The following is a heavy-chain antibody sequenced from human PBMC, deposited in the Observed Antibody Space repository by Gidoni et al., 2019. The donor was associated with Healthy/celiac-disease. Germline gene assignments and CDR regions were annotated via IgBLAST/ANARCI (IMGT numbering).Heavy chain of an antibody. CDR1: VFTFSSYS. Sequence: EVQLVESGGGLVKPGGSLRLSCAASVFTFSSYSMNWVRQAPGRGLECVSIISSRSSYIYYADSVKGRFTISRDNAKNSLYLQMNSLRAEDTAVDYCARGVPIDYWGQGTLVTVSS. V-gene: IGHV3-21*01. D-gene: IGHD3-3*01. J-gene: IGHJ4*02. CDR2: ISSRSSYI. CDR3: ARGVPIDY.